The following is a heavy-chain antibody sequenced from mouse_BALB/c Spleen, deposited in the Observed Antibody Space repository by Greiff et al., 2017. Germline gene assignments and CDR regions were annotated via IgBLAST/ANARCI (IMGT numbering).Heavy chain of an antibody. Sequence: EVNVVESGGGLVKPGGSLKLSCAASGFAFSSYDMSWVRQTPEKRLEWVAYISSGGGSTYYPDTVKGRFTISRDNAKNTLYLQMSSLKSEDTAMYYCARHGQLGLPYFDYWGQGTTLTVSS. D-gene: IGHD3-2*01. CDR1: GFAFSSYD. J-gene: IGHJ2*01. CDR3: ARHGQLGLPYFDY. CDR2: ISSGGGST. V-gene: IGHV5-12-1*01.